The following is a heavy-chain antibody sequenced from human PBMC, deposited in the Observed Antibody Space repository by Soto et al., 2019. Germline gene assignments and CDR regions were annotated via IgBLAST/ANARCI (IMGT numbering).Heavy chain of an antibody. CDR1: GYTFTSYD. Sequence: QVQLVQSGAEVKKPGASVKVSCKASGYTFTSYDINWVRQATGQGLEWMGWMNPNSGSTGYAQRFQGRITMTRSTSISTAYMEMRSQRSEDTAVYYCARGHLGSCSGGSCYLFLFDYWGQGTLVTVSS. D-gene: IGHD2-15*01. CDR3: ARGHLGSCSGGSCYLFLFDY. J-gene: IGHJ4*02. CDR2: MNPNSGST. V-gene: IGHV1-8*01.